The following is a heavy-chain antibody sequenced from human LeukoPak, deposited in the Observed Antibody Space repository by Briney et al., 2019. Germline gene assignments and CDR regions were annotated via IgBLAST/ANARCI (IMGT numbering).Heavy chain of an antibody. CDR3: ARDSTSPSGYYAYFDY. Sequence: AAVNVSCKASGYTFRNHVITWVRQAPGQGLEWVGWISGYNGDTHYAQNLQGRVTMTTATSTNTAYIELRSLRSDDTAVYYCARDSTSPSGYYAYFDYWGQGTLVTVSS. CDR2: ISGYNGDT. V-gene: IGHV1-18*01. D-gene: IGHD3-22*01. CDR1: GYTFRNHV. J-gene: IGHJ4*02.